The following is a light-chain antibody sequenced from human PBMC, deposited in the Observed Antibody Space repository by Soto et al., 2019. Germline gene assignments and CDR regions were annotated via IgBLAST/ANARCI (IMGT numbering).Light chain of an antibody. Sequence: QSALTQPASVSGSPGQSITISCTGTSSDVGGYNYVSWYQHHPGKAPKLMIYDVSNRPSGVSNRFSGSKSGTTATLTISGPQPEDEAEDYCSSYTSSSTLSPYVFGTGTKLTVL. V-gene: IGLV2-14*03. CDR1: SSDVGGYNY. CDR2: DVS. J-gene: IGLJ1*01. CDR3: SSYTSSSTLSPYV.